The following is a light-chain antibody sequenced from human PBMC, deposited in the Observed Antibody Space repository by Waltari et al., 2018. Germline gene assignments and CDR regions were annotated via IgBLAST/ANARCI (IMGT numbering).Light chain of an antibody. CDR2: GKN. Sequence: SSELTQDPAVSVALGQTVRITCQGESLRSYYASWYQQKPGQAPVLVIYGKNNRPSGIPDQFSGSSSGNTASLTITGAQAEDEADYYCNSRDSSGNHVFGTGTKVTVL. CDR1: SLRSYY. J-gene: IGLJ1*01. CDR3: NSRDSSGNHV. V-gene: IGLV3-19*01.